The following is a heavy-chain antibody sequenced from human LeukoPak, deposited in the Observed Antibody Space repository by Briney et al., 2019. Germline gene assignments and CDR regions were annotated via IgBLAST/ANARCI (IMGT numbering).Heavy chain of an antibody. CDR2: IKQDGSEK. J-gene: IGHJ4*02. D-gene: IGHD4-23*01. CDR1: GFTLSSYW. V-gene: IGHV3-7*01. CDR3: ARYIETPRRDLDY. Sequence: GGSPRLSCEASGFTLSSYWMSWVRQAPGKGLEWVARIKQDGSEKHYMDSVKGRFTISRDNAQNSLYLQMNTLRAEDTAVYYCARYIETPRRDLDYWGQGSLVTVSS.